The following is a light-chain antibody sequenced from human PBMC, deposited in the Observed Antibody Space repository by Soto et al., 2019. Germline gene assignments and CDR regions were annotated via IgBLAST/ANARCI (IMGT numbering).Light chain of an antibody. CDR2: GAS. CDR1: QSISSN. Sequence: EIVLTQSPATLSVSPGESATLSCRASQSISSNLAWYQQKPGQSPRLLIYGASSRATGVPVRFSGSGSGTDFTLTISRLEPEDFAVYYCQQRSNWPPAWTFGQGTKVDIK. CDR3: QQRSNWPPAWT. J-gene: IGKJ1*01. V-gene: IGKV3-15*01.